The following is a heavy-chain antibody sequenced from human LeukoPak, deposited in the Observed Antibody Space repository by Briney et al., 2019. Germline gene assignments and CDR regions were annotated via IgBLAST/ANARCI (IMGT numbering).Heavy chain of an antibody. CDR2: ITGSGGTT. J-gene: IGHJ4*02. CDR1: GFTFSSYA. V-gene: IGHV3-23*01. CDR3: AKHTLVVTAIYY. D-gene: IGHD2-21*02. Sequence: PGGSLRLSRAASGFTFSSYAMSWVRQAPGKGLEWVSAITGSGGTTYYADSVKGRFTISRDNSKNTLYLQMNSLRAEDTAVYYCAKHTLVVTAIYYWGQGTLVTVSS.